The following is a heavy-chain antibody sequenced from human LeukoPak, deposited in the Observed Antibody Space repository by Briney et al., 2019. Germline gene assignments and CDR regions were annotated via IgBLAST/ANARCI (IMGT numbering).Heavy chain of an antibody. Sequence: GGSLRLPCAASGFTFSSYWMHWGRQAPGKGLEWVAFISDDGSRQHYADSVKGRFTISRDNSKNTLNLQMNSLRAEDTAVYYCVKDRTGTYTLDYWGQGTLVTVSS. CDR3: VKDRTGTYTLDY. V-gene: IGHV3-30*18. D-gene: IGHD3-10*01. J-gene: IGHJ4*02. CDR1: GFTFSSYW. CDR2: ISDDGSRQ.